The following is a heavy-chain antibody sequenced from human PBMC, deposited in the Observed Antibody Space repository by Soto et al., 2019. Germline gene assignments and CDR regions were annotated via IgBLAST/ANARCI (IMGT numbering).Heavy chain of an antibody. D-gene: IGHD3-3*01. Sequence: GCIRQPPGKGLEWIGSIYYSGSTYYNPSLKSRVTISVDTSKNQFSLKLSSVTAADTAVYYCASSRYDFWSGYLPPYYMDVWGKGTTVTVSS. CDR2: IYYSGST. V-gene: IGHV4-39*01. CDR3: ASSRYDFWSGYLPPYYMDV. J-gene: IGHJ6*03.